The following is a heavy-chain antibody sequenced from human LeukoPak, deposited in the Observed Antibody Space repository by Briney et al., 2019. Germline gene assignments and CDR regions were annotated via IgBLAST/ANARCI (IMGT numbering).Heavy chain of an antibody. CDR2: IYSGGST. CDR1: GFTVSSNY. J-gene: IGHJ1*01. Sequence: GGSLRLSCAVSGFTVSSNYMSWVRQAPGQGLEWVSVIYSGGSTYYADSVKGRFTISRDNSKNTLYLQMNSLRAEDTAVYYCARDGNEVPWYFQHWGQGTLVTVSS. V-gene: IGHV3-53*01. CDR3: ARDGNEVPWYFQH.